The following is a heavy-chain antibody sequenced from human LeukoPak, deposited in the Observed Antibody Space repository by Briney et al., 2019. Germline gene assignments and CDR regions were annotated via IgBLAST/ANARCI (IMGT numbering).Heavy chain of an antibody. CDR1: GGSFSGYY. V-gene: IGHV4-34*01. CDR2: INHRGST. Sequence: SETLSPTCAVFGGSFSGYYWSWIRQPPGKGLEWIGEINHRGSTNNNPSLKSRVPIPVDPSKNQFSLKLSSVTAADTAVYYCANYYCSSTSCRRGDFDYWGQGTLVTVSS. CDR3: ANYYCSSTSCRRGDFDY. D-gene: IGHD2-2*01. J-gene: IGHJ4*02.